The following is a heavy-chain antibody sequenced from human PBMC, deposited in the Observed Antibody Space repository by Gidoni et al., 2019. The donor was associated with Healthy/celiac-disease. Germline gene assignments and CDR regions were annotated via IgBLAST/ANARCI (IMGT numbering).Heavy chain of an antibody. J-gene: IGHJ5*02. CDR2: ISSSSSTI. V-gene: IGHV3-48*04. Sequence: EVQLVESGGGLVQPGGSLSLSCAASGFTFSSYSMNWVRQAPGKGLEWVSYISSSSSTIYYADSVKGRFTISRDNAKNSLYLQMNSLRAEDTAVYYCARGSDYSSGGKNWFDPWGQGTLVTVSS. CDR3: ARGSDYSSGGKNWFDP. D-gene: IGHD6-19*01. CDR1: GFTFSSYS.